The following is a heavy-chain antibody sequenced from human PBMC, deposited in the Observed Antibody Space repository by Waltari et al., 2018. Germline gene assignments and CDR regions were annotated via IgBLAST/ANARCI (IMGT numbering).Heavy chain of an antibody. Sequence: EVQLVESGGGLVQPGGSLRLSCVASGFPFRDYFMEWVRQAPGKGLEGVGRIRNKDNSYTTQYAASVRGRFTISRDDSKNSLYLQMNSLQTEDTAVYNCARMNFWSGQGLDVWGKGTTVTVSS. CDR2: IRNKDNSYTT. CDR3: ARMNFWSGQGLDV. CDR1: GFPFRDYF. D-gene: IGHD3-3*01. J-gene: IGHJ6*04. V-gene: IGHV3-72*01.